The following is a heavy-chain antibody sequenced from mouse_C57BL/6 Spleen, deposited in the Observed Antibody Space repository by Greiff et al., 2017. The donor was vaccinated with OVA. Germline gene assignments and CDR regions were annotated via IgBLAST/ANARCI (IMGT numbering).Heavy chain of an antibody. V-gene: IGHV5-17*01. D-gene: IGHD2-3*01. Sequence: EVKVVESGGGLVKPGGSLKLSCAASGFTFSDYGMHWVRQAPAKGLEWVAYISSGSSTIYYADTVKGRFTISRDNAKNTLFLQMTSLRSEDTAMYYCVDGYYFAWFAYWGQGTLVTVSA. J-gene: IGHJ3*01. CDR3: VDGYYFAWFAY. CDR2: ISSGSSTI. CDR1: GFTFSDYG.